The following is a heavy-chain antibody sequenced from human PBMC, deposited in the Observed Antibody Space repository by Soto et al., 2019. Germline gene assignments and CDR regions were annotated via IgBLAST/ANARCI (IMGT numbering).Heavy chain of an antibody. Sequence: PGESLKISCKGSGFSFTNSWIAWVRQMPGKGLEWMGIIYPGDSETTYSPSFQGQVTISADKSISTAYLQWSSLKASDSAIYYCARRCGSSSGCSTTGYFDYWGQGTLVTVSS. V-gene: IGHV5-51*01. J-gene: IGHJ4*02. CDR1: GFSFTNSW. CDR2: IYPGDSET. CDR3: ARRCGSSSGCSTTGYFDY. D-gene: IGHD6-25*01.